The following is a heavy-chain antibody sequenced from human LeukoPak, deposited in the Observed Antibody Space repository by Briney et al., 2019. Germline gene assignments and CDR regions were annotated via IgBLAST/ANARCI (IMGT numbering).Heavy chain of an antibody. D-gene: IGHD6-13*01. V-gene: IGHV1-69*04. CDR2: IIPILGIA. CDR3: ARVSSYIAAAFDY. J-gene: IGHJ4*02. Sequence: SVKVSCKASGGNFNMYAINWVRQAPGQGLEWMGRIIPILGIANYAQKFQGRVTITADKSTSTAYMELSSLRSEDTAVYYCARVSSYIAAAFDYWGQGTLVTVSS. CDR1: GGNFNMYA.